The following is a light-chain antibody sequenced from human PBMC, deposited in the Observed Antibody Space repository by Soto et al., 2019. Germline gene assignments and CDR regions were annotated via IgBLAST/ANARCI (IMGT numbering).Light chain of an antibody. Sequence: DIQITQSPSTLSASLGDSVTITWLASQGVVRWLAWYQQKPGKAPKLLIYDASSLESGVPSRFSGSGAGTEFTLTISSLQPDDFATYYCQHYYGFSRTFGQGTKVDI. CDR2: DAS. V-gene: IGKV1-5*01. J-gene: IGKJ1*01. CDR1: QGVVRW. CDR3: QHYYGFSRT.